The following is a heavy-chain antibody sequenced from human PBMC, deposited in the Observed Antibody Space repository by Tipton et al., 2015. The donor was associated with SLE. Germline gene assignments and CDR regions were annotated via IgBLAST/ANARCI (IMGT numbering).Heavy chain of an antibody. CDR3: TRVPRYNWNYIAD. CDR2: IYHSESP. CDR1: GGSIISSSW. D-gene: IGHD1-7*01. J-gene: IGHJ4*02. V-gene: IGHV4-4*02. Sequence: TLSLTCAVSGGSIISSSWWSWVRQPPGKGLEWIGDIYHSESPNYNPSLKSRVTISIDKSKNQFFLKLTSVTAADTAVYHCTRVPRYNWNYIADWGQGTLVSVSS.